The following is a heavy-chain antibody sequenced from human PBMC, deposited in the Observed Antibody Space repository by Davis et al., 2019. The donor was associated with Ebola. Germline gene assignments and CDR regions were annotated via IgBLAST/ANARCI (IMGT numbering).Heavy chain of an antibody. J-gene: IGHJ6*02. D-gene: IGHD2-2*01. CDR2: INHSGST. CDR3: ARGGVVPAAILQNYGMDV. V-gene: IGHV4-34*01. Sequence: PSETLSLTCAAYGGSFSGYYWSWIRQPPGKGLEWIGEINHSGSTNYNPSLKSRVTISVDTSKNQFSLKLSSVTAADTAVYYCARGGVVPAAILQNYGMDVWGQGTTVTVSS. CDR1: GGSFSGYY.